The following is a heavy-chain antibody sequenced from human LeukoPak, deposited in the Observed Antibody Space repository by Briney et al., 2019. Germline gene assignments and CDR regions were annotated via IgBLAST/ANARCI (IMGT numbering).Heavy chain of an antibody. Sequence: GGSLRLSCVVSGFTLSSYAMSWVRQAPRKGLELVAATSSSDSGKYHADSVRGRFTISRDNSKNTLYLQMNSLRAEDTAVYYCAKSPSIIVGVSNWFDPWGQGTLVTVSS. CDR3: AKSPSIIVGVSNWFDP. V-gene: IGHV3-23*01. CDR2: TSSSDSGK. CDR1: GFTLSSYA. D-gene: IGHD1-26*01. J-gene: IGHJ5*02.